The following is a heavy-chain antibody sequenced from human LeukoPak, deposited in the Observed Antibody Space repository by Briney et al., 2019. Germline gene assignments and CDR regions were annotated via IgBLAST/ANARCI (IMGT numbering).Heavy chain of an antibody. Sequence: PGGSLRLSCAASGFTFSNSAMNWVRQVPGKRLEWVSSIDYDSSHIYYAASVRGRFTISRDNARNSVYLQMNSLRVEDTAVYYCARDPLRYLRVGHYDYWGQGTLVAVSS. D-gene: IGHD3-9*01. CDR2: IDYDSSHI. CDR3: ARDPLRYLRVGHYDY. CDR1: GFTFSNSA. J-gene: IGHJ4*02. V-gene: IGHV3-21*01.